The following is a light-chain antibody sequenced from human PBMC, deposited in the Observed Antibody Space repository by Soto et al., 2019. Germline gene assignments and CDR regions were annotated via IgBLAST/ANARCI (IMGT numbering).Light chain of an antibody. CDR2: KAS. CDR1: QTISTW. J-gene: IGKJ5*01. V-gene: IGKV1-5*03. CDR3: QQSYNIPPIT. Sequence: DIQMTQSPSTLSASVGDIVTITCRASQTISTWLAWYQQKPGRAPKLLIYKASSLESGVPSRFSGSGSGTEFSLTISSLHPDDFATYYCQQSYNIPPITFGQGTRLEI.